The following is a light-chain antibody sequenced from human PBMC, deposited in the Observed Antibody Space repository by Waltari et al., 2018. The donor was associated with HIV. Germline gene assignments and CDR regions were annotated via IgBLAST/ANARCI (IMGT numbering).Light chain of an antibody. Sequence: EIVLTQSPGTLSLSPGERATLSCRASQTVRSNYLAWYQQKPGQAPRLLISGASSRAIGIPDRFSGSGSGTDFTLTINRLEPEDFAVYYCQQYGSSPTFGPGTKVDIK. CDR2: GAS. CDR3: QQYGSSPT. J-gene: IGKJ3*01. CDR1: QTVRSNY. V-gene: IGKV3-20*01.